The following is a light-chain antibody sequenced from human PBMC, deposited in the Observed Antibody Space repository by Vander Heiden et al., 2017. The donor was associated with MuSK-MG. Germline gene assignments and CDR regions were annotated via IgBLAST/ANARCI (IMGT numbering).Light chain of an antibody. V-gene: IGLV1-40*01. CDR2: GNT. Sequence: QSVLTQPPSVSGAPGQRVTISCTGSSSNIGAGYDVPWYEQLPGTAPKLLIYGNTNRPSGVPDRFSGSKSGTSASLAITGLRAEDEADYYCQSYDSSLSGSGVFGGGTKLTVL. J-gene: IGLJ2*01. CDR3: QSYDSSLSGSGV. CDR1: SSNIGAGYD.